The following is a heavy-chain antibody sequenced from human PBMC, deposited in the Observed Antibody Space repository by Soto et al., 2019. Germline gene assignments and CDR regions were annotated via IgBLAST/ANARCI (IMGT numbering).Heavy chain of an antibody. Sequence: QVQLQESGPGLLKPSETLSLTCTVSGGSISSYYWSWIRQPPEKGLEWIGYIYYSGSTNYNPSLKSRVTISVDTSKNQFSLNLSSVTAADTAVYYCARDRISVTEGFDYWGQGTLVTVSS. V-gene: IGHV4-59*01. J-gene: IGHJ4*02. CDR3: ARDRISVTEGFDY. D-gene: IGHD6-19*01. CDR2: IYYSGST. CDR1: GGSISSYY.